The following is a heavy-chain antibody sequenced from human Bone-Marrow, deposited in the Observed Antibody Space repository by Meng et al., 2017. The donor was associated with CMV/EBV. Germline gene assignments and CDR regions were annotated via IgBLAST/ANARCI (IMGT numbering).Heavy chain of an antibody. CDR3: AHRPRDVVVVPAANRFDP. J-gene: IGHJ5*01. CDR2: IYWNDDK. D-gene: IGHD2-2*01. Sequence: SGPTLVQPTQTLTLTCTFSGFPHSSRGVAVGWIRQPPGKALEWLALIYWNDDKRYRSSLKSRLTTTKDTSKNQVGLKMTNMDPVDTATYYCAHRPRDVVVVPAANRFDPWGQGTLVTVSS. V-gene: IGHV2-5*01. CDR1: GFPHSSRGVA.